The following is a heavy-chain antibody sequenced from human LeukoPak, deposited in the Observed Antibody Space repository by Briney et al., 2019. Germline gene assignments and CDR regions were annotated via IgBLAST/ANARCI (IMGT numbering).Heavy chain of an antibody. CDR2: IYHSGST. CDR1: GGSISSGGYY. CDR3: ARRRLQLWDY. D-gene: IGHD5-18*01. V-gene: IGHV4-30-2*01. J-gene: IGHJ4*02. Sequence: PSETLSLTCTVSGGSISSGGYYWSWIRQPPGKGLEWIGYIYHSGSTYYNPSLKSRVTISVDRSKNQFSLKLSSVTAADTAVYYCARRRLQLWDYWGQGTLVTVSS.